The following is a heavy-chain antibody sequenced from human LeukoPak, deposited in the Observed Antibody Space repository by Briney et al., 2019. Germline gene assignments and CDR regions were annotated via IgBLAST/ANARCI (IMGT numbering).Heavy chain of an antibody. J-gene: IGHJ4*02. D-gene: IGHD6-19*01. CDR3: ARDNTGGQAVTADAADY. Sequence: PGGSLRLSCAASGFTFSSYAMSWVRQAPGKGLEWVSYISISGTTIYYADSVKGRFTISRDNAKNSLYLQMNSLRADDTAVYYCARDNTGGQAVTADAADYWGQGTLVTVSS. CDR2: ISISGTTI. V-gene: IGHV3-48*04. CDR1: GFTFSSYA.